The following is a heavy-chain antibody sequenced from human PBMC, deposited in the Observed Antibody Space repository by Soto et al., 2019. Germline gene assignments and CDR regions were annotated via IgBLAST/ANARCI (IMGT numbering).Heavy chain of an antibody. CDR3: VRDPSSGYRSFDY. J-gene: IGHJ4*02. D-gene: IGHD3-22*01. Sequence: GASVKVSCKTSGYTFTSFGISWVRQAPGQGLEWMGWITTDKGKTNYAQKFQGRFTVTMDTSTSTVYMELGSLRSEDTAVYYCVRDPSSGYRSFDYWGQGTLVTVSS. CDR2: ITTDKGKT. V-gene: IGHV1-18*01. CDR1: GYTFTSFG.